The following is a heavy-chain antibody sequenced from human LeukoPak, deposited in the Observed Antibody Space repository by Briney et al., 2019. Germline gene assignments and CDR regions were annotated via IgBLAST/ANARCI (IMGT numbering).Heavy chain of an antibody. Sequence: GGSLRLSCAASGFTFSSYAMSWVRQAPGKGLEWVSSLSGSGDSTYYADSVKGRFTISRDNSKNTLYLQMNSLRAKDTAVYYCAKDHDNYDILTGSTGVDYWGQGTLVTVSS. CDR2: LSGSGDST. J-gene: IGHJ4*02. D-gene: IGHD3-9*01. V-gene: IGHV3-23*01. CDR3: AKDHDNYDILTGSTGVDY. CDR1: GFTFSSYA.